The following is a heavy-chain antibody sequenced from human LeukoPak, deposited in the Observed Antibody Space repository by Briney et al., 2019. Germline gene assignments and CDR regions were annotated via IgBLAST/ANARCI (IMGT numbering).Heavy chain of an antibody. CDR2: IRYDGSNK. Sequence: GGSLRLSCAASGFTFSSYGMHWVRQAPGKGLEWVAFIRYDGSNKYYAGSVKGRFTISRDNSKNTLYLQMNSLRAEDTAVYYCAKDLYSKDSQLGPLIFDYWGQGTLVTVSS. V-gene: IGHV3-30*02. CDR3: AKDLYSKDSQLGPLIFDY. CDR1: GFTFSSYG. D-gene: IGHD2-2*01. J-gene: IGHJ4*02.